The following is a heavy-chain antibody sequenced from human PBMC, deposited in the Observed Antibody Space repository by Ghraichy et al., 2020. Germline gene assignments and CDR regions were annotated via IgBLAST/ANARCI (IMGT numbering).Heavy chain of an antibody. CDR1: GFTFDDYA. Sequence: GGSLRLSCVASGFTFDDYAMHWVRQVPGKGLEWVAGIGWNSVNLHYRDSVKGRFTISRDNAKKSVYLQMNSLRPEDTALYYCAKDQSVSLYGLFDSWGQGTLVTVSS. D-gene: IGHD2/OR15-2a*01. CDR2: IGWNSVNL. V-gene: IGHV3-9*01. CDR3: AKDQSVSLYGLFDS. J-gene: IGHJ5*01.